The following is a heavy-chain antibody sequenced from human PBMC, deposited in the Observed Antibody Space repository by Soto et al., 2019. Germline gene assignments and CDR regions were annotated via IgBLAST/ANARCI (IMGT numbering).Heavy chain of an antibody. Sequence: SETLSLTYTVSGGSISSYYWSWIRQPPGKGLEWIGYIYYSGSTNYNPSLKSRVTMSVDKSKNQLSLKLSSVTAADTAVYYCARSGQRHSSSPDRDVWGQGTTVTVSS. D-gene: IGHD6-13*01. J-gene: IGHJ6*02. CDR1: GGSISSYY. CDR2: IYYSGST. V-gene: IGHV4-59*01. CDR3: ARSGQRHSSSPDRDV.